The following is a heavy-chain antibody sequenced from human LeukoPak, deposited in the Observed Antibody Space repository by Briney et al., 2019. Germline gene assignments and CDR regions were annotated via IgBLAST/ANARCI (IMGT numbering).Heavy chain of an antibody. V-gene: IGHV4-34*01. CDR2: INHSGST. J-gene: IGHJ4*02. D-gene: IGHD4-17*01. CDR3: ARDKMYGRDFDY. Sequence: SETLSLTCAVYGGSFSGYYWSWIRQPPGKGLEWIGEINHSGSTNYNPSLKSRVTISVDTSKNQFSLKLSSVTAADTAVYYCARDKMYGRDFDYWGQGTLVTVSS. CDR1: GGSFSGYY.